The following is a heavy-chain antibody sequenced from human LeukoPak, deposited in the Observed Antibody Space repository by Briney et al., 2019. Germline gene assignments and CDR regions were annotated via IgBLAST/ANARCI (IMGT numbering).Heavy chain of an antibody. CDR2: ISAYNGNT. Sequence: GASVKVSCKASGYTFTSYGISWVRQAPGQGLEWMGWISAYNGNTNYAQKLQGRVTMTTDTSTSTAHMELRSLRSDDTAVYYCARSHERYSSSWNSFDYWGQGTLVTVSS. J-gene: IGHJ4*02. D-gene: IGHD6-13*01. CDR1: GYTFTSYG. CDR3: ARSHERYSSSWNSFDY. V-gene: IGHV1-18*01.